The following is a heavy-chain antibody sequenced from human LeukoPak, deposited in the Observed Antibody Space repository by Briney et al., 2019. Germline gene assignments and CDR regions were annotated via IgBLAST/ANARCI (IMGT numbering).Heavy chain of an antibody. V-gene: IGHV3-30*18. D-gene: IGHD6-19*01. CDR2: ISYDGSNK. J-gene: IGHJ4*02. Sequence: GGSLRLSCAASGFTFSSYGMHWVREAPGKGLEGVAVISYDGSNKYYADSVKGRFTISRDNSKNTLSLQMNSLRAEDTAVYYCAKDVGSGWYGGDYWGQGTLVTVSS. CDR1: GFTFSSYG. CDR3: AKDVGSGWYGGDY.